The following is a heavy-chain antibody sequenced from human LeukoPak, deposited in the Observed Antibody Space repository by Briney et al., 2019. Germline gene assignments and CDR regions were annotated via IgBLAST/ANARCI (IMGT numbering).Heavy chain of an antibody. CDR2: MNPNSGNT. Sequence: ASVKVSCNASGYTFTSYDINWVRQATGQGLEWMGWMNPNSGNTGYAQKFQGRVTMTRNTSISTAYMELSSLRSEDTAVYYCARGDSSSDVNYYYYYMDVWGKGTTVTVSS. J-gene: IGHJ6*03. CDR1: GYTFTSYD. CDR3: ARGDSSSDVNYYYYYMDV. V-gene: IGHV1-8*01. D-gene: IGHD6-6*01.